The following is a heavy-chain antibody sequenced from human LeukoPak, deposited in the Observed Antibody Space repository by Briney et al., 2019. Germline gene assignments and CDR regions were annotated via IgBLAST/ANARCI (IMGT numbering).Heavy chain of an antibody. V-gene: IGHV3-20*04. D-gene: IGHD3-10*02. Sequence: GGSLRLSCDASGFTLDDHAINWVRQPPGHGLEWVANINWNGGSTGYGDSVKGRFTISRDNTKNSVFLQMHSLRGDDTALYYCARDMLLEDAFDIWGQGTMVIVSS. CDR1: GFTLDDHA. CDR2: INWNGGST. CDR3: ARDMLLEDAFDI. J-gene: IGHJ3*02.